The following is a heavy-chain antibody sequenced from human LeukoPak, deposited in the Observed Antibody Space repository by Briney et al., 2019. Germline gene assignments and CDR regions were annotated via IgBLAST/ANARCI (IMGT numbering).Heavy chain of an antibody. CDR3: ARGWKEFDY. Sequence: SETLSLTCTVSGGSISSYYWSWIRQPPGKGLEWIGYIYYSGSTNYNPSLKSRVTISVDTSKNQFSLKLSSVTAADTVVYYCARGWKEFDYWGQGTLVTVSS. V-gene: IGHV4-59*01. CDR1: GGSISSYY. CDR2: IYYSGST. D-gene: IGHD1-1*01. J-gene: IGHJ4*02.